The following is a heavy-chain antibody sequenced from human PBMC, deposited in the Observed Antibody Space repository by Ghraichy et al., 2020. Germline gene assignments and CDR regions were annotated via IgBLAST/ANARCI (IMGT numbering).Heavy chain of an antibody. D-gene: IGHD1-26*01. CDR2: VRGGGNGA. V-gene: IGHV3-23*01. CDR1: GFTFTSYA. Sequence: GGSLRLSCAASGFTFTSYAMSWVRQAPGKGLEWVSSVRGGGNGAYYADSVKGRFTISRDNSMSTLYLQMNNLGAEDTAVYYCAKDRYTRSHYVSALDYWGQGTLVTVSS. J-gene: IGHJ4*02. CDR3: AKDRYTRSHYVSALDY.